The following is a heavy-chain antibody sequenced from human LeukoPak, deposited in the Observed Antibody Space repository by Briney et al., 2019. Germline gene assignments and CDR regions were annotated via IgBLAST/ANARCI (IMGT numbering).Heavy chain of an antibody. CDR2: ISDSDIT. CDR1: GDSVSSGY. J-gene: IGHJ1*01. D-gene: IGHD2-15*01. V-gene: IGHV4-4*09. Sequence: SETLSLTCTVSGDSVSSGYWTWIRQSPGKGLEWIGYISDSDITDYNPSLKRRLTISVDTSNNQFSLNLNSVTAADTAVYYCAGRGHRYSRDWGQGILVTVSS. CDR3: AGRGHRYSRD.